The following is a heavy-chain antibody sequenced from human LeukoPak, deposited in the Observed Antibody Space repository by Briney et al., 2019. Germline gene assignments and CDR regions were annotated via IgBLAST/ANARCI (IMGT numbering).Heavy chain of an antibody. D-gene: IGHD1-26*01. CDR3: ARLRGSYGGDAFDI. CDR2: VSYSGST. V-gene: IGHV4-39*01. Sequence: SETLSLTCTVSSGSIRSSRYHWGWIRQPPGKGLEWIGTVSYSGSTYSNPSLKSRVTISIDTSKNQFSLKLTSVTAADTAVYYCARLRGSYGGDAFDIWGQGTMVTVSS. CDR1: SGSIRSSRYH. J-gene: IGHJ3*02.